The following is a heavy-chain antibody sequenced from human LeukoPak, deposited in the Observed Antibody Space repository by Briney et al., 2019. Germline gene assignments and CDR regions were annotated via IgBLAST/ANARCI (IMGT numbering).Heavy chain of an antibody. CDR2: IYYSGST. D-gene: IGHD2-2*01. Sequence: SETLSLTCTVSGGSFSSYYWSWIRQPPGKGLEWIGYIYYSGSTNYYPSLKSRVTISVSTSKNQFSLKLSSVTAADTAMYYCARQILAYQGYGMDVWGQGTTVTVSS. J-gene: IGHJ6*02. CDR1: GGSFSSYY. V-gene: IGHV4-59*01. CDR3: ARQILAYQGYGMDV.